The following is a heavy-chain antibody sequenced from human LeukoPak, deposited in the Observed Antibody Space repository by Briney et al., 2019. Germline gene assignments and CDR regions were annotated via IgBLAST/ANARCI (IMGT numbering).Heavy chain of an antibody. Sequence: SETLSLTCTVSGGSISSGGYYWSWIRQPPGKGLEWIGYIYHSGSTYYNPSLKSRVTISVDRSKNQFSLKLSSVTAADTAVYYCARDLSIWGDAFDIWGQGTMVTVSS. CDR2: IYHSGST. CDR3: ARDLSIWGDAFDI. J-gene: IGHJ3*02. D-gene: IGHD7-27*01. V-gene: IGHV4-30-2*01. CDR1: GGSISSGGYY.